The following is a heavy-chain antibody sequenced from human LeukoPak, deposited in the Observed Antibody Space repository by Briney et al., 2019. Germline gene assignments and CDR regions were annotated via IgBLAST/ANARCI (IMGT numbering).Heavy chain of an antibody. Sequence: GGSLRLSCAASGFTFSSYSMNWVRQAPGKGLEWVSSIRSSSSYIYYADSVKGRFTISRDNAKNSLYLQMNSLRAEDTAVYYCARTETTYYYDYWGQGTLVTVSS. V-gene: IGHV3-21*01. CDR1: GFTFSSYS. D-gene: IGHD1-1*01. J-gene: IGHJ4*02. CDR3: ARTETTYYYDY. CDR2: IRSSSSYI.